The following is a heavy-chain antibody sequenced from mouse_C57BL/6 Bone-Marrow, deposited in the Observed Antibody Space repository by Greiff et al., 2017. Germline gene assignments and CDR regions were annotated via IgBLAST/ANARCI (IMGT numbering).Heavy chain of an antibody. CDR1: GYAFSSSW. Sequence: VQLQESGPELVKPGASVKISCKASGYAFSSSWMNWVKQRPGKGLEWIGRIYPGDGDTNYNGKFKGKATLTADKSSSTAYMQLSSLTSEDSAVYFCARWYDYDVDYWGQGTTLTVSS. V-gene: IGHV1-82*01. D-gene: IGHD2-4*01. CDR3: ARWYDYDVDY. CDR2: IYPGDGDT. J-gene: IGHJ2*01.